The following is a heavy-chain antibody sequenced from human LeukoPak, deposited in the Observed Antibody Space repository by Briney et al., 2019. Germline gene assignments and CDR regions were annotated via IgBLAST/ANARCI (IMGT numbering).Heavy chain of an antibody. J-gene: IGHJ4*02. CDR2: ISTSGTP. Sequence: SETLFLTCTVSGDSISSGDYYWNWIRQPAGKRLEWIGRISTSGTPNYNPSFRGRLTISIDTSKNQFSLNLRSVTAAETGIYYCARGPYWGQGTLVTVSS. CDR1: GDSISSGDYY. CDR3: ARGPY. V-gene: IGHV4-61*02.